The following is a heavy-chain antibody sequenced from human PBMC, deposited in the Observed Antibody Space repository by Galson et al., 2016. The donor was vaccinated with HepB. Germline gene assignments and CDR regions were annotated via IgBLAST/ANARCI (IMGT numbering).Heavy chain of an antibody. D-gene: IGHD3-3*01. V-gene: IGHV3-30*18. CDR1: GFTFSNYG. CDR2: ISYDGTNK. CDR3: AKDPSHQYDFWSGFNFYDYSGMDV. J-gene: IGHJ6*02. Sequence: SLRLSCAASGFTFSNYGMHWVRQAPGKGLEWVAVISYDGTNKYYADSVKGRFTISRDNSKNTLYVQINSLRGEDTAVYYCAKDPSHQYDFWSGFNFYDYSGMDVWGQGTTVTVSS.